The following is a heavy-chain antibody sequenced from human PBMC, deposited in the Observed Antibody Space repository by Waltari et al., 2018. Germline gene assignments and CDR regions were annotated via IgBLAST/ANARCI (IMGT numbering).Heavy chain of an antibody. CDR3: AKEDIAVAGDAFEF. V-gene: IGHV3-30*18. D-gene: IGHD6-19*01. CDR1: VFAFRPKA. CDR2: ISYDGSNK. J-gene: IGHJ3*01. Sequence: QVQLVESGGGVVQPGGPRELSCAASVFAFRPKALHWVRQAPGKGLEWLAVISYDGSNKLYADSVKCRFTLSRDNSKNTLFLQMNSLRAEDTAVYYCAKEDIAVAGDAFEFWGQGTKVTVSS.